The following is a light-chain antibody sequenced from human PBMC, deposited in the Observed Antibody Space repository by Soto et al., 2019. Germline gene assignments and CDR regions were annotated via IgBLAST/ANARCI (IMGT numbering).Light chain of an antibody. V-gene: IGLV2-23*01. CDR3: CSYAGSSTYV. CDR1: SSDVGNYNL. J-gene: IGLJ1*01. Sequence: ALTQPASVAGSPGQSITISCTGTSSDVGNYNLVSWYQQHPGKAPKLMIYEGSKRPSGVSNRFSGSKSGNTASLTISILQAEDEADYYCCSYAGSSTYVFGTGTKVTVL. CDR2: EGS.